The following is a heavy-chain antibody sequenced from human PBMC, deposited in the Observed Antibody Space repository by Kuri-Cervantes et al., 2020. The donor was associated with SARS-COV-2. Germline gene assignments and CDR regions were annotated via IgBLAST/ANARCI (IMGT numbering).Heavy chain of an antibody. V-gene: IGHV1-46*01. CDR2: INPSGGST. CDR3: ARGRGDVEYYDYVWGSYRYLDDAFDI. CDR1: GYTFTSYY. Sequence: ASVKVSCKASGYTFTSYYMHWVRQAPGQGLEWMGIINPSGGSTSYAQKFQGRVTMTRDTSTSTVYMELSSLRSEDTAVYYCARGRGDVEYYDYVWGSYRYLDDAFDIWGQGTMVTVSS. D-gene: IGHD3-16*02. J-gene: IGHJ3*02.